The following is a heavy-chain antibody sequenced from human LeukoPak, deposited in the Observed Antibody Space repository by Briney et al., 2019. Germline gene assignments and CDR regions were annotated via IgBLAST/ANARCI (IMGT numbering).Heavy chain of an antibody. CDR2: IKQDGSEK. J-gene: IGHJ4*02. CDR3: ARSYSSCVWDY. D-gene: IGHD6-6*01. Sequence: VGCLRLSCAASGFTFSSYWMSWVRQAPGKGLEWVANIKQDGSEKYYVDSVKGRFTISRDNAKNSLYLQMNSLRAEDTAVYYCARSYSSCVWDYWGQRTLVTVSS. CDR1: GFTFSSYW. V-gene: IGHV3-7*01.